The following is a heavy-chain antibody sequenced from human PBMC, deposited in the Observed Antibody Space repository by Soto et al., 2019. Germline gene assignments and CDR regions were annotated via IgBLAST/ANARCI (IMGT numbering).Heavy chain of an antibody. Sequence: PSETLSLTCTVSGGSISRGGYYWSWIRQHPGKGLEWIGDIFYSGNPQYNPSLKSRVTMSVDTSKNQFSLKLSSVTAADTAVYYCASGQYSSAWYRAEYFQHWGQGTLVTVSS. D-gene: IGHD6-19*01. J-gene: IGHJ1*01. CDR2: IFYSGNP. V-gene: IGHV4-31*03. CDR3: ASGQYSSAWYRAEYFQH. CDR1: GGSISRGGYY.